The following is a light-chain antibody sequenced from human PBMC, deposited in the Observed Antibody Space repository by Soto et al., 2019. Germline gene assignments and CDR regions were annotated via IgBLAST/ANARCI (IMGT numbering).Light chain of an antibody. CDR2: QVN. Sequence: QSALTQPPSASGSPGQSVTISCTGTSSDIGVFDFVSWYQQHPGKAPKVIIYQVNKRPSGVPDRFSGSKSGNTASLTVSGLRPEDEADYFCSSFAGSNSPYVFGTGNKLTVL. V-gene: IGLV2-8*01. CDR3: SSFAGSNSPYV. CDR1: SSDIGVFDF. J-gene: IGLJ1*01.